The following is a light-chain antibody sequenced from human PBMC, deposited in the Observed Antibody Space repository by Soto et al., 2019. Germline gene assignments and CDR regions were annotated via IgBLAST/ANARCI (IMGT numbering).Light chain of an antibody. CDR2: GAS. V-gene: IGKV3-20*01. CDR1: QSVSSSY. CDR3: XXYGSSPMYT. J-gene: IGKJ2*01. Sequence: EIVLTQSPGTLSLSPGERATLSCRASQSVSSSYLAWYQQKPGQAPRLLIYGASSRATGIPDRFSGSGSGTDFTLTISRLXPEDXXXXXXXXYGSSPMYTFGQGTKLEIK.